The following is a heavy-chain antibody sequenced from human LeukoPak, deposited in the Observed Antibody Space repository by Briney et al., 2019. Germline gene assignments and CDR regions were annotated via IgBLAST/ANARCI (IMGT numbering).Heavy chain of an antibody. CDR1: GFTFSSYA. Sequence: PGGSLRLSCAASGFTFSSYAMSWVRQAPGKGLEWVSAISGSGGSTYYADSVKGRFTISRDNSKNTLYLQMNSLRAEDTAVYYCAKAIVVVPAVLHDAFDIWGQGTMVTVSS. J-gene: IGHJ3*02. V-gene: IGHV3-23*01. CDR2: ISGSGGST. CDR3: AKAIVVVPAVLHDAFDI. D-gene: IGHD2-2*01.